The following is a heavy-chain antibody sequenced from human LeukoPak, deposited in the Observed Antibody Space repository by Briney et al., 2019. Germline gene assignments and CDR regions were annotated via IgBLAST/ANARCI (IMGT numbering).Heavy chain of an antibody. CDR2: IYYSGST. Sequence: PSETLSLTCTVSGGSISSYYWSWLRQPPGKGLEWIGYIYYSGSTNYNPSLKSRVTISVDTSKNQFSLKLSSVTAADTAVYYCAGSGGFLGYMDVWGKGTTVTVSS. D-gene: IGHD3-10*01. V-gene: IGHV4-59*01. J-gene: IGHJ6*03. CDR1: GGSISSYY. CDR3: AGSGGFLGYMDV.